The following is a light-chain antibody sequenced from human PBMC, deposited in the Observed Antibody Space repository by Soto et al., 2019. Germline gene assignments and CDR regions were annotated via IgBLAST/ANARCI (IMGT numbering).Light chain of an antibody. CDR3: GTWDSSLRAWV. J-gene: IGLJ3*02. CDR1: SSNIGNNF. CDR2: DKD. V-gene: IGLV1-51*01. Sequence: QSALTQAPSVSAAPGQNVTISCSGRSSNIGNNFVSWFQQLPGTAPKLLIYDKDKRPSGIPERFSGSKSGTSATLAITGLQTGDEADYYCGTWDSSLRAWVFGGGTQLTVL.